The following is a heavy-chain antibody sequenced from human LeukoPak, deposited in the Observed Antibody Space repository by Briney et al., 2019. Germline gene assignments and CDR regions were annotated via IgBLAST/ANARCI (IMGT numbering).Heavy chain of an antibody. D-gene: IGHD5-12*01. CDR1: GFTFSKYA. CDR2: ISASATDT. J-gene: IGHJ5*01. V-gene: IGHV3-23*01. Sequence: AGGSLRLSCAASGFTFSKYAMNWVRQAPGKGLEWVSGISASATDTYYADSVKDRFTVSRENSKDALFLQMNGLRVADTAVYYCAKRGEYSDRYGRYFFESWGQGTLVTVSS. CDR3: AKRGEYSDRYGRYFFES.